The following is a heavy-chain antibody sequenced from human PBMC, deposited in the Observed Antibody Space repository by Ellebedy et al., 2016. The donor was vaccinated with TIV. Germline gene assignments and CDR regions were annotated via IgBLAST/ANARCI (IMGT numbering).Heavy chain of an antibody. CDR1: LGSISSHY. D-gene: IGHD3-3*01. CDR2: IYYTGST. V-gene: IGHV4-59*11. Sequence: SETLSLTXTVSLGSISSHYWTWIRQLPGKGLEWIGNIYYTGSTSYSPSLTGRVTISIDTPKNQFSLKVTSVTAADTAEYYCAREFRYDFWRGPLDHWGQGTTVTVSS. J-gene: IGHJ4*02. CDR3: AREFRYDFWRGPLDH.